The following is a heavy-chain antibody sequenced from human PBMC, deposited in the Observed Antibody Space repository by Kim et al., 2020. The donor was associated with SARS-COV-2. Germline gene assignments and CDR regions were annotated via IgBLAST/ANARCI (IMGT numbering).Heavy chain of an antibody. Sequence: GGSLRLSCAASGFTFNNYGMHWVRQAPGKGLEWVAMIWFDGTNKYYADSVRDRFTVSRDNSKNTLYLEMNSLRAEDTAVYYCARDEAPWNDDWSFDHWGQGPLVPVSP. J-gene: IGHJ4*02. D-gene: IGHD1-1*01. V-gene: IGHV3-33*01. CDR1: GFTFNNYG. CDR2: IWFDGTNK. CDR3: ARDEAPWNDDWSFDH.